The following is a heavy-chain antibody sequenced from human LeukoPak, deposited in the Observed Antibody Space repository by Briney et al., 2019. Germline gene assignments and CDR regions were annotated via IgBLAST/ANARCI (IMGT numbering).Heavy chain of an antibody. V-gene: IGHV3-64D*06. Sequence: GGSLRLSCSASGFPFNTYAIHWIRQAPGKGLEYVAGISSNGDNTDFADSAKGRFTISRDNSKSTLFLQMNSLRAEDTAVYFCTRDSALLGVAFDLWGQGTVVTVSS. D-gene: IGHD2-15*01. CDR1: GFPFNTYA. CDR3: TRDSALLGVAFDL. J-gene: IGHJ3*01. CDR2: ISSNGDNT.